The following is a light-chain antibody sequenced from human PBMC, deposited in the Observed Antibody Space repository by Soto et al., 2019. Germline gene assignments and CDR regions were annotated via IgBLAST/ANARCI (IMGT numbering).Light chain of an antibody. Sequence: TLSLSPGEIATLSCRASQSISSNLAWYQQKNGQTPRLLIYGASTRAAGIPARFSGSGSGTDFTLTISSLQSEDFAVYYCQQYNNWPPFSFGPGTKVDIK. CDR3: QQYNNWPPFS. V-gene: IGKV3-15*01. J-gene: IGKJ3*01. CDR2: GAS. CDR1: QSISSN.